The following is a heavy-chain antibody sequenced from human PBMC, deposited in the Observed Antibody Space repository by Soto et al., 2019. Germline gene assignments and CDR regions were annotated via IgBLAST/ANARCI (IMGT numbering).Heavy chain of an antibody. V-gene: IGHV1-3*01. CDR1: GYTFTSYA. D-gene: IGHD5-12*01. CDR3: ATPIVAFY. Sequence: ASVKVSCKASGYTFTSYAIHWVRQAPGQRLEWMGWINAGNGNTKYSQKFQGRVIITRETSAGTAYMELRSLRSEDTAVYYCATPIVAFYWGQGTLVTVSS. J-gene: IGHJ4*02. CDR2: INAGNGNT.